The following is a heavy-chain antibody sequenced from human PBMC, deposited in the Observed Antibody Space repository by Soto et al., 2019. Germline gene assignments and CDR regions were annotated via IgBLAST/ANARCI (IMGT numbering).Heavy chain of an antibody. CDR2: IIPIFGTA. Sequence: QVQLVQSGAEEKKPGSSVKVSCKASGGTFSSYAISWVRQAPGQGLEWMGGIIPIFGTANYAQKFQGRVTITADESTSTAYMELSILRSEDTAVYYCARYVVDFWSGYSKQDAFDIWGQGTMVTVSS. V-gene: IGHV1-69*01. CDR3: ARYVVDFWSGYSKQDAFDI. D-gene: IGHD3-3*01. CDR1: GGTFSSYA. J-gene: IGHJ3*02.